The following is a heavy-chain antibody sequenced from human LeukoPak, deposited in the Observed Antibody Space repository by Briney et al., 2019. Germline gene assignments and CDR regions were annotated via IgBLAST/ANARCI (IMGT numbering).Heavy chain of an antibody. D-gene: IGHD2-2*01. J-gene: IGHJ4*02. Sequence: PGGSLRLSCTASGFTFGDYAMRWVRQAPGKGLEWVGFIRRKGYGGTHGYAASVRGRFTVSRDDSKGIAYLQMSSLKTEDTAVYYCARAGKRDIVVVPAAHDYWGQGTLVTVSS. CDR1: GFTFGDYA. CDR3: ARAGKRDIVVVPAAHDY. CDR2: IRRKGYGGTH. V-gene: IGHV3-49*04.